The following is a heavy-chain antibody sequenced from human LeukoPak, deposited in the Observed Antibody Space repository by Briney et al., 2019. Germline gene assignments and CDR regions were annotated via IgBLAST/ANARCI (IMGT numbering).Heavy chain of an antibody. CDR3: ARVLYYYDSSGYYYDAFDI. V-gene: IGHV4-59*01. Sequence: KPSETLSLTCTVSGGSISSYYWSWIRQPPGKGLEWIGYIYYSGSTNYNPSLKSRVTISVDTSKNQFSLKLSSVTAADTAVYYCARVLYYYDSSGYYYDAFDIWGQGTMVTASS. CDR2: IYYSGST. CDR1: GGSISSYY. J-gene: IGHJ3*02. D-gene: IGHD3-22*01.